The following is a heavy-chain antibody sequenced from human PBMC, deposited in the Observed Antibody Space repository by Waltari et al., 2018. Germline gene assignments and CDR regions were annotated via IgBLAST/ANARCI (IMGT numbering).Heavy chain of an antibody. J-gene: IGHJ6*02. CDR2: IYQDGTVT. V-gene: IGHV3-7*01. CDR3: VRDDDGGMGAV. Sequence: EVQLVESGGGLVQPGGSLRLSCAASGFTFSRFWMSWVRQAPGKGLEWVANIYQDGTVTNYVDSVKGRFTTSRDNARNSLNLQMNSLRVDDTAVYYCVRDDDGGMGAVWGQGTTVTVSS. CDR1: GFTFSRFW. D-gene: IGHD3-16*01.